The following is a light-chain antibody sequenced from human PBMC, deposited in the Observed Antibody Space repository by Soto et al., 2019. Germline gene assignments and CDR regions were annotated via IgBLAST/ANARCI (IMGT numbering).Light chain of an antibody. CDR3: ISYTSDDVRYV. Sequence: QSVLTQPASVSGTPGQSITISCTGSNSDVGIYDFVSWYQHHPGRAPKLIVSEVSHRPSGVSNRFSGSKSGNTASLTISGLQSEDEADYYCISYTSDDVRYVFGTRTKVTVL. CDR1: NSDVGIYDF. V-gene: IGLV2-14*01. J-gene: IGLJ1*01. CDR2: EVS.